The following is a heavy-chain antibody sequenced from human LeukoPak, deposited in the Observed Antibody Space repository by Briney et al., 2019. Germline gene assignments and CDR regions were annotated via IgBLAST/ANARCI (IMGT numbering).Heavy chain of an antibody. CDR2: IIPVFGTA. V-gene: IGHV1-69*13. D-gene: IGHD4-17*01. Sequence: GASVNVSCKASGGTFSSYTINWVRQAPGQGLEWMGGIIPVFGTANYVQKFQGRVTITADESTSTAYMELSSLRSEDTAVYYCGAAVTTDHYYMDVWGKGTTVTVSS. CDR1: GGTFSSYT. CDR3: GAAVTTDHYYMDV. J-gene: IGHJ6*03.